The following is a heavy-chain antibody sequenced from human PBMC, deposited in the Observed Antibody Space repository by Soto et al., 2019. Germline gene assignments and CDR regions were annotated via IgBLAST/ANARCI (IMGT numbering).Heavy chain of an antibody. Sequence: SETLSLTCTVSGGSISSYYWNWIRQSPGKGLEWIASLDYSGTTNYNPSLKSRITTSVDPSKKQFSLKMRSVTAADTAVYYCARDSFPPYSSSSKGFDYWGQGSLV. V-gene: IGHV4-59*01. D-gene: IGHD6-6*01. CDR1: GGSISSYY. CDR2: LDYSGTT. CDR3: ARDSFPPYSSSSKGFDY. J-gene: IGHJ4*02.